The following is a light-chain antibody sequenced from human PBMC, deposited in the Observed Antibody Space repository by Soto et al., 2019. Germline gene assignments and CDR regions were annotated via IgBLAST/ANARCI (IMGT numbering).Light chain of an antibody. CDR1: QGISSW. CDR2: AAS. Sequence: VHMTLSPSSVSASVGYRVTITCRASQGISSWLAWYQQKLGKAPKLLIYAASSLQSGVPSRFSGSGYGTDFNLTISSLQTEDFATYYCQQANSFPITFGQGTRLEIK. J-gene: IGKJ5*01. CDR3: QQANSFPIT. V-gene: IGKV1D-12*01.